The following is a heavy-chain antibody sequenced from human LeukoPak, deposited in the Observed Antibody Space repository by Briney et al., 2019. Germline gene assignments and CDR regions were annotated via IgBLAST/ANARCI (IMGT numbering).Heavy chain of an antibody. V-gene: IGHV3-48*01. CDR2: ITSSSTTI. D-gene: IGHD3-22*01. CDR1: GFTFSYYN. Sequence: GGSLRLSCAASGFTFSYYNMNWVRQAPGKGLEWVSYITSSSTTIYYADSVKGRFTISRDNAKNSLFLQMNSLRAEDTAVYYCARVVRAYDSSGYSVWGYYYYYMDVWGKGTTVTVSS. J-gene: IGHJ6*03. CDR3: ARVVRAYDSSGYSVWGYYYYYMDV.